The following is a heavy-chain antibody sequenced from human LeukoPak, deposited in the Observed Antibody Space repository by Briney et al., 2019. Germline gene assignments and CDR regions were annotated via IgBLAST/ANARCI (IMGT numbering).Heavy chain of an antibody. J-gene: IGHJ4*02. Sequence: GGSLRLSCEVSGITVSNNYMNWVRQAPGKGLEWVSVIDSGGSTYYADSVKGRFTASRDISRNTVFLQLTGLRAEDTAIYYCARDWNGDYAYENWGQGTLVIVSS. CDR1: GITVSNNY. CDR3: ARDWNGDYAYEN. V-gene: IGHV3-66*01. D-gene: IGHD3-16*01. CDR2: IDSGGST.